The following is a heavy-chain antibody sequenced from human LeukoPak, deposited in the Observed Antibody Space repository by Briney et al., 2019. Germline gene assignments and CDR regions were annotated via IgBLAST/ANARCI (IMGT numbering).Heavy chain of an antibody. D-gene: IGHD3-3*01. V-gene: IGHV4-59*08. Sequence: LSETLSLTCTVSGASMNKYYWSWIRQPPGKGLEWIEYIHYGGNTNYSPSLKSRLTISVDRSNNQFSLSLTSVTAADTAVYYCARRSDLWSGFRSDYYYMDVWGNGTTVIVSS. CDR1: GASMNKYY. CDR2: IHYGGNT. CDR3: ARRSDLWSGFRSDYYYMDV. J-gene: IGHJ6*03.